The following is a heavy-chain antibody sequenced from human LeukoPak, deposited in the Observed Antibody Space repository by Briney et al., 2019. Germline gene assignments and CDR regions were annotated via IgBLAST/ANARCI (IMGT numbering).Heavy chain of an antibody. CDR3: ARADYDSTGPPYYYYYMDV. D-gene: IGHD3-22*01. V-gene: IGHV3-11*04. J-gene: IGHJ6*03. Sequence: GGSLRLSCAASGFTFSDYYMSWIRQAPGKGLEWVSYISSSGSTIYYADSVKGRFTISRDNAKNTLYLQMNSLRAEDTAVYYCARADYDSTGPPYYYYYMDVWGKGTTVTVSS. CDR1: GFTFSDYY. CDR2: ISSSGSTI.